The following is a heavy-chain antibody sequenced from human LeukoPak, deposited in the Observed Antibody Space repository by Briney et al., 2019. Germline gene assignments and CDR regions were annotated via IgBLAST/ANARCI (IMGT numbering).Heavy chain of an antibody. Sequence: PGGSLRLSCAASGFTFSTYGMHWVRQAPGKGLESVAVIWYDGSHQYYADSVKGRFTISRDMSNNTLYLQMNNLRVDDTALYYCARDLGLRYGSGTYRFDPWGQGTQVIVSS. CDR1: GFTFSTYG. CDR2: IWYDGSHQ. V-gene: IGHV3-33*01. J-gene: IGHJ5*02. CDR3: ARDLGLRYGSGTYRFDP. D-gene: IGHD3-10*01.